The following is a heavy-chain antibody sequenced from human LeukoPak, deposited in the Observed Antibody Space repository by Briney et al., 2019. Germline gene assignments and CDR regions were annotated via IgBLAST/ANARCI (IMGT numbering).Heavy chain of an antibody. J-gene: IGHJ4*02. CDR1: GFIFSNYE. D-gene: IGHD6-13*01. V-gene: IGHV3-48*03. Sequence: QPGGSVRLSCGASGFIFSNYEMNWVRQTPGKGLEWVSYISDHGKSRNYVDSVKGRFAISRDNAKNSLYLQMNSLRVEDTAVYFCARARIAAPLLDYWGQGSLVTVSS. CDR3: ARARIAAPLLDY. CDR2: ISDHGKSR.